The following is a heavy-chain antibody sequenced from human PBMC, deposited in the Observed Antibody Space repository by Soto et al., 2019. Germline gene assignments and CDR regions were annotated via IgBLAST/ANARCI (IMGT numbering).Heavy chain of an antibody. D-gene: IGHD3-9*01. V-gene: IGHV1-69*13. CDR1: GGTFSSYA. Sequence: ASVKVSCKASGGTFSSYAISWVRQAPGQGLEWMGGIIPIFGTANYAQKFQGRVTITADESTSTAYMELSSLRSEDTAVYYCARSNVTGYYSWDYYYGMDVWGQGTTVTVSS. CDR3: ARSNVTGYYSWDYYYGMDV. J-gene: IGHJ6*02. CDR2: IIPIFGTA.